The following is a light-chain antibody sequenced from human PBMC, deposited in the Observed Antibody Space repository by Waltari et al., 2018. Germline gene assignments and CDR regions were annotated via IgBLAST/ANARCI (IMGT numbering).Light chain of an antibody. Sequence: EIVMTQSPATLSVSPGESATLSSRASQSVSSNLAWYQQKPGQAPRLLIYGAATRATGIPARFSGSGSGTEFTLTISSLQSEDFAVYYCQQYKNWPPAYTFGQGTKLEIK. CDR1: QSVSSN. CDR2: GAA. CDR3: QQYKNWPPAYT. J-gene: IGKJ2*01. V-gene: IGKV3-15*01.